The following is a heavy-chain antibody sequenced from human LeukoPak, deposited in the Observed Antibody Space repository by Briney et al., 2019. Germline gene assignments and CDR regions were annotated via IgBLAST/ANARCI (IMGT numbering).Heavy chain of an antibody. J-gene: IGHJ4*02. CDR1: GYIFSDYG. CDR3: ASSTSPHRGNSPFDY. Sequence: GASVQVSCKASGYIFSDYGISWVRHAPGQGLEWMGWLSIYNGDTKYAQMLQGRVTMTADTSTSTAYMELRSLRSDDTAVYYCASSTSPHRGNSPFDYWGQGTLVTVSS. V-gene: IGHV1-18*01. D-gene: IGHD3-16*01. CDR2: LSIYNGDT.